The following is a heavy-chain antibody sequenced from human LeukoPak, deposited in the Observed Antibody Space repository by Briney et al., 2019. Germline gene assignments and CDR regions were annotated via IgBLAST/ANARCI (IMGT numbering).Heavy chain of an antibody. CDR1: GGSISSGGYY. V-gene: IGHV4-30-2*01. CDR3: ARGGLPNSFDY. CDR2: IYHSGST. Sequence: SETLSLTCTVSGGSISSGGYYWSWIRQPPGKGLEWIGYIYHSGSTYYNPSLKSRVTISVDRSKNQFSLKLSSVTAADTAVYYCARGGLPNSFDYWGQGTLVTVSS. D-gene: IGHD5-12*01. J-gene: IGHJ4*02.